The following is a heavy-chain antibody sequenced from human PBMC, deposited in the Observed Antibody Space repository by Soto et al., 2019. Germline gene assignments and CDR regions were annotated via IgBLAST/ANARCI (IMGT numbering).Heavy chain of an antibody. CDR2: INPNSGGT. V-gene: IGHV1-2*04. J-gene: IGHJ3*02. CDR3: ARGYYSSSSVAFDI. Sequence: QVQLVQSGAEVKKPGASVKVSCKASGYTFTGYYMHWVRQAPGQGLEWMGWINPNSGGTNYAQKCQGWVTMTRDKSISTAYMELSRLRSDDTAVYYCARGYYSSSSVAFDIWGQGTMVTVSS. CDR1: GYTFTGYY. D-gene: IGHD6-6*01.